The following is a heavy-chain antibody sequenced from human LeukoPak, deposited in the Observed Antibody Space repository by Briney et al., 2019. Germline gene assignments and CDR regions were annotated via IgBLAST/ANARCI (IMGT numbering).Heavy chain of an antibody. CDR1: GYSFTGYY. V-gene: IGHV1-2*02. CDR3: VRDVPAATAGFDY. CDR2: INSNSGGT. J-gene: IGHJ4*02. Sequence: GSAVQVSCKASGYSFTGYYMLWVRQAPGQGLEWIGWINSNSGGTNYAQNFQGRVTMTRDTSITTAYMQLSRLRSDDTAVYYCVRDVPAATAGFDYWGQGTLVTVSS. D-gene: IGHD2-2*01.